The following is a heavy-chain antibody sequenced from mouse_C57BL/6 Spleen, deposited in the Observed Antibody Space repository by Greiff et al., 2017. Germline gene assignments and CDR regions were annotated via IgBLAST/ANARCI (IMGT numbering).Heavy chain of an antibody. V-gene: IGHV6-6*01. D-gene: IGHD4-1*01. J-gene: IGHJ2*01. CDR1: GFTFSDAW. CDR2: IRNKANNHAT. CDR3: TRVTGGLYYFDY. Sequence: EVQGVESGGGLVQPGGSMKLSCAASGFTFSDAWMDWVRQSPEKGLEWVAEIRNKANNHATYYAESVKGRFTISRDDSKSSVYLQMNSLRAEDTGIYYCTRVTGGLYYFDYWGQGTTLTVSS.